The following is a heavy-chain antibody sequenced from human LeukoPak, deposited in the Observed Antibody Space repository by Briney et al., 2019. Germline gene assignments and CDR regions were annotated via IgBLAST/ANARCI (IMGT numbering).Heavy chain of an antibody. D-gene: IGHD5-18*01. V-gene: IGHV3-48*01. J-gene: IGHJ4*02. CDR2: ISSSGTTI. CDR1: GFTFSSYS. CDR3: ARVYSYGSGVDY. Sequence: HPGGSLRLSCAASGFTFSSYSMNWVRQAPGKGLEWVSYISSSGTTIYYADSVKGRFTISRDNAKNSLYLQMNSLRAKDTAVYYCARVYSYGSGVDYWGQGTLVTVSS.